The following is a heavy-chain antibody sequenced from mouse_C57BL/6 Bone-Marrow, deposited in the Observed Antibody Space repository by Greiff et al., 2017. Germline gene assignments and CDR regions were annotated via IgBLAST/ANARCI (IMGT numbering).Heavy chain of an antibody. CDR2: IHPNSGST. Sequence: QVQLQQPGAELVKPGASVKLSCKASGYTFTSYWMHWVKQRPGQGLEWIGMIHPNSGSTNYNEKFKSKATLTVDKSSSTAYMQLSSLTSEDSAVYYCARYGYDGYLYAMDYWCQGTSVTVSS. CDR3: ARYGYDGYLYAMDY. CDR1: GYTFTSYW. V-gene: IGHV1-64*01. J-gene: IGHJ4*01. D-gene: IGHD2-3*01.